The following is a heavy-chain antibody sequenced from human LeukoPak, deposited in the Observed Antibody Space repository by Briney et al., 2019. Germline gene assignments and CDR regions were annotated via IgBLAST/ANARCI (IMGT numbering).Heavy chain of an antibody. CDR3: ARRVYSNYWYFDL. CDR1: GYSFTNYW. Sequence: GESPKISCKGSGYSFTNYWIGWVRQMPGKGLEWMGIIYPGDSDARYGPSFQGQVTISADKSISTAYLQWSSLKASDTAIYYCARRVYSNYWYFDLWGRGTLVTVSS. V-gene: IGHV5-51*01. J-gene: IGHJ2*01. CDR2: IYPGDSDA. D-gene: IGHD4-11*01.